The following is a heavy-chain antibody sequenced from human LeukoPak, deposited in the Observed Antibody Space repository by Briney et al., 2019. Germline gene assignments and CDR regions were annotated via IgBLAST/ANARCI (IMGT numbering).Heavy chain of an antibody. Sequence: ASVKVSCKASGYTFTSFGISWVRQAPGQGLEWMGWISAYNGNTKSAQKFQGRVIMTTDTPTNTAYMELRSLRSDDTAVFYSVRDLGVDTSMIFFDYWGQGALVTVSS. CDR1: GYTFTSFG. CDR2: ISAYNGNT. V-gene: IGHV1-18*01. CDR3: VRDLGVDTSMIFFDY. D-gene: IGHD5-18*01. J-gene: IGHJ4*02.